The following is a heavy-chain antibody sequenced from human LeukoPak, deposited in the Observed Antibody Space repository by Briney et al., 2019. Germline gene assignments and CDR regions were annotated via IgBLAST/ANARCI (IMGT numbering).Heavy chain of an antibody. CDR2: ISAYNGNT. CDR1: GYTFTSYG. V-gene: IGHV1-18*01. CDR3: ARGALVRGVIIDGDWFDP. Sequence: GASVKVSCKASGYTFTSYGISWVRQAPGQGLEWMGWISAYNGNTNYAQKLQGRVTMTTDTSTSTAYMELRSLRSDGTAVYYCARGALVRGVIIDGDWFDPWGQGTLVTVSS. J-gene: IGHJ5*02. D-gene: IGHD3-10*01.